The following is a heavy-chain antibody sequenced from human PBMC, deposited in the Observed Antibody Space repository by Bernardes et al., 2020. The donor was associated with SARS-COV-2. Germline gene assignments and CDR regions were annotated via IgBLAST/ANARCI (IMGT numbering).Heavy chain of an antibody. J-gene: IGHJ4*02. CDR2: ISTTGNN. Sequence: SETLSLTCTVSAGSISGYFWIWIRQPAGKGLEWIGRISTTGNNNYNPSLNSRVTMSLDTSKDQFSMRLNSVTAADTAVYYCARASVGSSTRLDYWGQGTLVTVS. D-gene: IGHD2-2*01. CDR1: AGSISGYF. V-gene: IGHV4-4*07. CDR3: ARASVGSSTRLDY.